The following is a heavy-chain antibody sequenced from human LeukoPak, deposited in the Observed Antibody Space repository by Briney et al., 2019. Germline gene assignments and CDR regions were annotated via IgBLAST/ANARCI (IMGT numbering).Heavy chain of an antibody. D-gene: IGHD7-27*01. Sequence: SETLSLTCSVFGGSITSYYWNWIRQPPGKGLEWIGYIYYTGSTNYNPSLKSRVTISVDTSKNQFSLRLSSVTAADTAVYSCARSLGNPYYFDYWGQGALVTVSS. J-gene: IGHJ4*02. CDR3: ARSLGNPYYFDY. V-gene: IGHV4-59*08. CDR1: GGSITSYY. CDR2: IYYTGST.